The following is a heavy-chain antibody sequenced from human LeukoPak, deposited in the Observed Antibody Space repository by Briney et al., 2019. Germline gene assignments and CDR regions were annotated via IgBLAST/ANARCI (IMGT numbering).Heavy chain of an antibody. D-gene: IGHD3-22*01. CDR1: GVSFSGYY. CDR3: ARLEYYYDSSGYRHDAFDI. V-gene: IGHV4-34*01. Sequence: SETLSLTCAVYGVSFSGYYWSWIRQPPGKGLEWIGEINHSGSTNYNPSLKSRVTISVDTSKNQFSLKLSSVTAADTAVYYCARLEYYYDSSGYRHDAFDIWGQGTMVTVSS. J-gene: IGHJ3*02. CDR2: INHSGST.